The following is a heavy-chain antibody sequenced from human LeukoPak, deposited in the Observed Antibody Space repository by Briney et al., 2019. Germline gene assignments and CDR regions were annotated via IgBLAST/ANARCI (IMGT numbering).Heavy chain of an antibody. V-gene: IGHV4-30-4*01. CDR3: ARDEAAAGTFGGENWFDP. J-gene: IGHJ5*02. CDR1: GGSISSYY. CDR2: IYYSGST. D-gene: IGHD6-13*01. Sequence: SETLSLTCTVSGGSISSYYWSWIRQPPGKGLEWIGYIYYSGSTYYNPSLKSRVTISVDTSKNQFSLKLSSVTAADTAVYYCARDEAAAGTFGGENWFDPWGQGTLVTVSS.